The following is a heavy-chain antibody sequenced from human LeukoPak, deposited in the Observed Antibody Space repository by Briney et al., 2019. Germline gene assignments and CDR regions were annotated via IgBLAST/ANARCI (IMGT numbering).Heavy chain of an antibody. D-gene: IGHD1-1*01. CDR2: ISSSSSYI. CDR3: ARDTQYNWNDEDAFDI. CDR1: GFTFSSYS. Sequence: GGSLRLPCAASGFTFSSYSMNWVRQAPGKGLEWVSSISSSSSYIYYADSVKGRFTISRDNAKNSLYLQMNSLRAEDTAVYYCARDTQYNWNDEDAFDIWGQGTMVTVSS. V-gene: IGHV3-21*01. J-gene: IGHJ3*02.